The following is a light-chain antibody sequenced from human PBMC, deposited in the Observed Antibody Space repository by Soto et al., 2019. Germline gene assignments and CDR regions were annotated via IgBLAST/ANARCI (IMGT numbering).Light chain of an antibody. CDR3: QQFDYLPLT. CDR1: QDISNY. J-gene: IGKJ4*02. V-gene: IGKV1-33*01. CDR2: DAS. Sequence: DIQMTQSPSSLSASVGDRVTITCQASQDISNYLTWYQQKPGKAPKLLIYDASNLETGVPSRFSGSGSGTDFTFTISSLQPEDIATYYCQQFDYLPLTFGGGTKVEIK.